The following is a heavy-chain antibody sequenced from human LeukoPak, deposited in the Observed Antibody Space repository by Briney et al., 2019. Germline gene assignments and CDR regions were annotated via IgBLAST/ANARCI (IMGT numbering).Heavy chain of an antibody. CDR2: IRSKANSYAT. V-gene: IGHV3-73*01. D-gene: IGHD5-12*01. Sequence: PGGSLKLSCAASGFTFSGSAMHWVRQASGKGLEWVGRIRSKANSYATAYAASVKGRFTISRDDSRNTAYLQMNSLKTEDTAVYYCTSHLSGYVNFDYWGQGTLVTVSS. CDR1: GFTFSGSA. J-gene: IGHJ4*02. CDR3: TSHLSGYVNFDY.